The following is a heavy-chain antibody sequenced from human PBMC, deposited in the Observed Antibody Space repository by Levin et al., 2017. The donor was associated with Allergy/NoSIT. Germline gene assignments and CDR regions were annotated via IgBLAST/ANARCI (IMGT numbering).Heavy chain of an antibody. V-gene: IGHV3-30*18. J-gene: IGHJ4*02. CDR3: AKDVRRSDGTLERLIY. D-gene: IGHD1-1*01. Sequence: GESLKISCAASGFTFSSYGMHWVRQAPGKGLEWVAVISYDGSNKYYADSVKGRFTISRDNSKNTLYLQMNSLRAEDTAVYYCAKDVRRSDGTLERLIYWGQGTLVTVSS. CDR1: GFTFSSYG. CDR2: ISYDGSNK.